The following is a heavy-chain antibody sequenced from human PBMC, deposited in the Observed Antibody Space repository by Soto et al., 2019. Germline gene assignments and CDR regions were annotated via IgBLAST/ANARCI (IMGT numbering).Heavy chain of an antibody. V-gene: IGHV3-21*01. D-gene: IGHD6-19*01. J-gene: IGHJ6*02. CDR3: AREEGDSGWKNEYYYYYGMDV. CDR2: ISSSSSYI. CDR1: GFTFSSYS. Sequence: EVQLVESGGGLVKPGGSLRLSCAASGFTFSSYSMNWVRQAPGKGLEWVSSISSSSSYIYYADSVKGRFTISRDNAKNSLYLKMISLKAEDTAVYYCAREEGDSGWKNEYYYYYGMDVWGQGTTVTVSS.